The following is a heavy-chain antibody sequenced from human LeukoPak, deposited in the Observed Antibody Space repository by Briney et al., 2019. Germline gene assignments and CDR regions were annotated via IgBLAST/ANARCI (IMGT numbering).Heavy chain of an antibody. CDR1: GGSTSSSNYY. CDR2: IHYSGNT. D-gene: IGHD3-3*01. Sequence: SGTLSLTCTVSGGSTSSSNYYWGWIRQPPGKGLEWIGGIHYSGNTYYNPSLKSRVTISVDTSKNQFSLKLSSVTAADTAVYYCARLGAGPTYYDFWSGYSSFYFDYWGRGTLVTVSS. CDR3: ARLGAGPTYYDFWSGYSSFYFDY. J-gene: IGHJ4*02. V-gene: IGHV4-39*01.